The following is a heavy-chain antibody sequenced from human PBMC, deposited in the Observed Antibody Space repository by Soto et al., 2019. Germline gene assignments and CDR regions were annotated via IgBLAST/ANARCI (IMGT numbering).Heavy chain of an antibody. CDR3: ARGLPSRGSHKGQLDL. CDR1: GGSFSGYY. Sequence: QVQLQQWGAGLLKPSETLSLTCAVYGGSFSGYYWSWIRQPPGKGLEWIGEINHSGSTNYNPSLKSRVTISVDTSKNQFSLKLSSVTAADTAVYYCARGLPSRGSHKGQLDLCGRGTLVTVSS. J-gene: IGHJ2*01. D-gene: IGHD6-13*01. CDR2: INHSGST. V-gene: IGHV4-34*01.